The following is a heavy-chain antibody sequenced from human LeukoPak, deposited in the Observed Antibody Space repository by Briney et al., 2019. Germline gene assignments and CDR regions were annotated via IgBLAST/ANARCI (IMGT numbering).Heavy chain of an antibody. Sequence: GGSLRLSCAASGFTFSNYWMSWVRQAPGKGLEWVAIIKQDASEKYYVDSVKGRFTISRDNAKNSLYVQMNSLRVGDTAVYYCVREGQTAWNDYWGQGTLVTVSS. CDR1: GFTFSNYW. D-gene: IGHD5-18*01. CDR3: VREGQTAWNDY. J-gene: IGHJ4*02. CDR2: IKQDASEK. V-gene: IGHV3-7*01.